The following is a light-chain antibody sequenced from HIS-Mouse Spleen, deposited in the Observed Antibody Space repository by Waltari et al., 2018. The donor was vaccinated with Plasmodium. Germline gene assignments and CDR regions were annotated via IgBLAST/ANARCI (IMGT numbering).Light chain of an antibody. CDR1: ALPKKY. Sequence: SYELTQPPSVSVSPGQTARINCPGDALPKKYAYWYQKKSGQAPVLVIYEDSKRPSGIPERFSGSSSGTMATLTISGAQVEDEADYYCYSTDSSGNHRVFGGGTKLTVL. CDR2: EDS. J-gene: IGLJ3*02. V-gene: IGLV3-10*01. CDR3: YSTDSSGNHRV.